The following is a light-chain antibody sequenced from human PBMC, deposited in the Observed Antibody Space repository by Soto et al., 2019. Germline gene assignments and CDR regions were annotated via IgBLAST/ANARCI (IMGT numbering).Light chain of an antibody. CDR1: QSVGNN. V-gene: IGKV3-11*01. J-gene: IGKJ4*01. Sequence: EIVLTQSPATLSLSPGERATLSCRASQSVGNNLAWYQQKPGQPPRLLIYDTSSRATGIPARFSGSGSGTDCTLTISSLEPEDFAVYYCQQRTRWPLTFGGGTKVEIK. CDR3: QQRTRWPLT. CDR2: DTS.